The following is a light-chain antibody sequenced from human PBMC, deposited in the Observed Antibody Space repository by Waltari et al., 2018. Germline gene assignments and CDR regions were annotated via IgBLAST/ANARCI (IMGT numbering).Light chain of an antibody. CDR1: QSVSTQ. CDR3: QQRSAIPIT. CDR2: DAS. J-gene: IGKJ5*01. V-gene: IGKV3-11*01. Sequence: EIVLTQSPVTLSLHPGERATLSCRASQSVSTQLTWYQQKPGQAPRLLIYDASNRATGIPARFSGSGSGTDFTLTISSLEPEDFAVYYCQQRSAIPITFGQGTRLEIK.